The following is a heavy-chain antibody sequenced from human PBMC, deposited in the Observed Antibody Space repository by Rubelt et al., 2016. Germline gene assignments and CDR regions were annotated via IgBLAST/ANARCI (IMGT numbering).Heavy chain of an antibody. CDR2: IYYSGST. V-gene: IGHV4-59*08. D-gene: IGHD2-2*01. Sequence: QVQLQESGPGLVKPSETLSLTCTVSGGSISSYYWSWIRQPPGKGLEWIGYIYYSGSTYYNPSLKRRVTISLDTSKNQFSLKLSSGTAADTAVYYCARVGSSSTGLPHGMDVWGQGTTVTVSS. CDR1: GGSISSYY. CDR3: ARVGSSSTGLPHGMDV. J-gene: IGHJ6*02.